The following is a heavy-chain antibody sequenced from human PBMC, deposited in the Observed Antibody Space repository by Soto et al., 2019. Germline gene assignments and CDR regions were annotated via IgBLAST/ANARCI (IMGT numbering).Heavy chain of an antibody. CDR3: AKDFIPRNSIYDPFDI. CDR1: GFNFGNYA. CDR2: VGGDASDT. J-gene: IGHJ3*02. V-gene: IGHV3-23*01. Sequence: EVQLLESGGGLVQPGGSPEVSCRASGFNFGNYAMSWVRQAPGKGPEWVSSVGGDASDTHYADSVRGRFTISRDNSKNTLYLHMNSLRAEDTAIYFCAKDFIPRNSIYDPFDIWGQGTTVSVSS. D-gene: IGHD2-21*01.